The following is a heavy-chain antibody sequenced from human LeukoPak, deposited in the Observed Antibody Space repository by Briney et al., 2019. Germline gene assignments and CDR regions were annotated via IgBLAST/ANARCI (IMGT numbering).Heavy chain of an antibody. CDR3: ASFSRNYDFWSGYYTDY. CDR2: IYYSGST. Sequence: TLSLTCTVSGYSISSGYYWSWIRQPPGKGLEWIGYIYYSGSTYYNPSLKSRITISVDTSKNQFSLKLSSVTAADTAVYYCASFSRNYDFWSGYYTDYWGQGTLVTVSS. CDR1: GYSISSGYY. V-gene: IGHV4-30-4*08. D-gene: IGHD3-3*01. J-gene: IGHJ4*02.